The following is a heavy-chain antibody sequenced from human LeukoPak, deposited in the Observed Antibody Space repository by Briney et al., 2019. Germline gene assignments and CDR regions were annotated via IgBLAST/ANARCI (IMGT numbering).Heavy chain of an antibody. J-gene: IGHJ4*02. CDR1: GFTFSSYA. Sequence: GGSLTLSCAASGFTFSSYAMSWVRQAPGKGLEWVSAISGSGSSTYYADSVKGRFPISRDNSKHTLFLQMNSLRAEDTAVYCCAKETCGAPPQYFDYWGQGTLVTVSS. CDR2: ISGSGSST. CDR3: AKETCGAPPQYFDY. V-gene: IGHV3-23*01. D-gene: IGHD3-10*01.